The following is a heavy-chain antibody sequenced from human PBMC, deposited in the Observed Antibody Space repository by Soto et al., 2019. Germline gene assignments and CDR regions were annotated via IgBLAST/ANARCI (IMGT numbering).Heavy chain of an antibody. J-gene: IGHJ4*02. CDR3: ARMVYYYDSSGYWQAYFDY. V-gene: IGHV3-74*01. CDR1: GFTFSSYW. D-gene: IGHD3-22*01. Sequence: GGSLRLSCAASGFTFSSYWMHWVRQAPGKGLVWVSRINSDGSNTNYADSVKGRFTISRDNAKNTLYLQMNSLRAEDTAVYYCARMVYYYDSSGYWQAYFDYWGQGSQVTVSS. CDR2: INSDGSNT.